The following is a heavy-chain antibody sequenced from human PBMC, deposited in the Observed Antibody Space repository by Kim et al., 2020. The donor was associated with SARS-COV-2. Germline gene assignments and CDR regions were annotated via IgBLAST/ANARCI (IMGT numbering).Heavy chain of an antibody. CDR1: GGSISSSSYY. CDR3: ASPSGDYDSSGYYYGYYFDY. D-gene: IGHD3-22*01. V-gene: IGHV4-39*07. Sequence: SETLSLTCTVSGGSISSSSYYWGWIRQPPGKGLEWIGSIYYSGSTYYNPSLKSRVTISVDTSKNQFSLKLSSVTAADTAVYYCASPSGDYDSSGYYYGYYFDYWGQGTLVTVSS. J-gene: IGHJ4*02. CDR2: IYYSGST.